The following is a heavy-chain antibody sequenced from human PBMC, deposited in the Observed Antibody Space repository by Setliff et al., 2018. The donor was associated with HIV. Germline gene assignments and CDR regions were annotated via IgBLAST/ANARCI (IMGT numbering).Heavy chain of an antibody. D-gene: IGHD3-9*01. V-gene: IGHV5-51*01. CDR2: IYPGDSDT. Sequence: GESLKISCKGSGYTFTGYWIGWVRQMPGKGLEWMGIIYPGDSDTRYSPSFQGQVTISADKSINTAYLQMNSLKAEDTAIFFCARDIFVGEGGYGMDVWGQGTTVTVSS. CDR3: ARDIFVGEGGYGMDV. CDR1: GYTFTGYW. J-gene: IGHJ6*02.